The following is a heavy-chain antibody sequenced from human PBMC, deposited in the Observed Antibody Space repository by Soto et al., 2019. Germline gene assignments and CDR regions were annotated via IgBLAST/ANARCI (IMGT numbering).Heavy chain of an antibody. CDR1: GFTFSSYG. V-gene: IGHV3-33*01. CDR2: IWYDGSNK. Sequence: QVQLVESGGGVVQPGRSLRLSCAASGFTFSSYGMHWVRQAPGKGLEWVAVIWYDGSNKYYADSVKGRFTISRDNSKNTLYLQMNSLRAEDTAVYYCARDNVLATHLDYWGQGTLVTVSS. J-gene: IGHJ4*02. D-gene: IGHD5-12*01. CDR3: ARDNVLATHLDY.